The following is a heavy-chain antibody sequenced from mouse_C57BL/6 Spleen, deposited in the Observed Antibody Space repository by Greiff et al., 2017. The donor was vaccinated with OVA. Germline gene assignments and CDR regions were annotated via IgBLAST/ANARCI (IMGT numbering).Heavy chain of an antibody. J-gene: IGHJ3*01. Sequence: QVQLQQPGTELVKPGASVKLSCKASGYTFTSYWMHWVKQRPGQGLEWIGNINPSNGGTNYNEKFKSKATLTVDKSSSTAYMQLSSLTSEDSAVYYGARSGYYYGSSYHWFAYWGQGTLVTVSA. D-gene: IGHD1-1*01. V-gene: IGHV1-53*01. CDR2: INPSNGGT. CDR3: ARSGYYYGSSYHWFAY. CDR1: GYTFTSYW.